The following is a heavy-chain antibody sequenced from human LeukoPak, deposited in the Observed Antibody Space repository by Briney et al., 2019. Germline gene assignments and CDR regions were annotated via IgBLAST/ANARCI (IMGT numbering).Heavy chain of an antibody. J-gene: IGHJ6*02. CDR1: GFTFSNAW. CDR2: ISYDGSNR. CDR3: AAGRYPTGGMDV. V-gene: IGHV3-30*03. D-gene: IGHD3-9*01. Sequence: GGSLRLSCAASGFTFSNAWMSWVRQAPGKGLEWVAVISYDGSNRYYADSVKGRFTISRDNSKNTLYLQMNSLRAEDTAVYYCAAGRYPTGGMDVWGQGTTVTVSS.